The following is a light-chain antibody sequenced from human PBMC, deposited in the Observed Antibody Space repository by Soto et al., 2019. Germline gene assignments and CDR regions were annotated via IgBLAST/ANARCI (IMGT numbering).Light chain of an antibody. Sequence: QPVLTQPPSVSSAPGQKVTISCSGSSSNTGGNSVSWYQQLPGTAPKLLIYDDNKRPSGIPDRFSGSKSGTSATLGITGFQTGDEADYYCGSWDSSLSAYVFGTGTKVTVL. V-gene: IGLV1-51*01. CDR1: SSNTGGNS. CDR2: DDN. CDR3: GSWDSSLSAYV. J-gene: IGLJ1*01.